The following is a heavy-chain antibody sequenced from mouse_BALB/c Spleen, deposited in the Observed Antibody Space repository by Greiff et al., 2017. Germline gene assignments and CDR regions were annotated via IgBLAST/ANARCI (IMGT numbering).Heavy chain of an antibody. CDR3: TRYDYDAMDY. J-gene: IGHJ4*01. CDR2: INPSNGGT. CDR1: GYTFTSYY. Sequence: VQLHQSGAELVKPGASVKLSCKASGYTFTSYYMYWVKQRPGQGLEWIGEINPSNGGTNFNEKFKSKATLTVDKSSSTAYMQLSSLTSEDSAVYYCTRYDYDAMDYWGQGTSVTVSS. V-gene: IGHV1S81*02.